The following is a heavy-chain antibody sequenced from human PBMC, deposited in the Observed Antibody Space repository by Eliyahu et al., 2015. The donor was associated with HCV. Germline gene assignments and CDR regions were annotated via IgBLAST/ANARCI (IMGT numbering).Heavy chain of an antibody. D-gene: IGHD1-26*01. Sequence: QVQLVESGGGVVQPGRSLXLSXAASGFTFSNYAMHWVRQAPDKGLEWVAVISYDTSNQYYADSVKGRFTISRDNSKNTLYVQMNGLRAEDTAVYYCARGYTGSCIDYWGQGTLVTVSS. V-gene: IGHV3-30*04. CDR3: ARGYTGSCIDY. CDR1: GFTFSNYA. CDR2: ISYDTSNQ. J-gene: IGHJ4*02.